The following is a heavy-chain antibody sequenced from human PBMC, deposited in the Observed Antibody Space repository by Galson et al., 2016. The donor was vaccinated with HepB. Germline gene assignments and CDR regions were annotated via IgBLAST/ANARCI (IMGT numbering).Heavy chain of an antibody. CDR2: IFSNDEK. CDR3: ARLLADRRYEFWSGYYLPYAMDV. Sequence: PALVKPTQTLTLTCTVSGFSLDNREMGVSWIRQPPGKALEWLAHIFSNDEKFYSTSLESRLIISRDTSNSRVVLTMTNMGPVDTATYYCARLLADRRYEFWSGYYLPYAMDVWGQGPRSPSP. CDR1: GFSLDNREMG. D-gene: IGHD3-3*01. V-gene: IGHV2-26*01. J-gene: IGHJ6*02.